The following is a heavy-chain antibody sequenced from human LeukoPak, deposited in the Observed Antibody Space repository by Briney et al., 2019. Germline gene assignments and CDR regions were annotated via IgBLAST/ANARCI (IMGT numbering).Heavy chain of an antibody. Sequence: GASVKVSCKASGYTFTSYGISWVRQAPGQGLEWMGWISAYNGNTNYAQKLQGRVTMTTDTSASTAYMELRSLRSDDTAVYYCARDITASVLWFGESTYPDYWGQGTLVTVSS. J-gene: IGHJ4*02. CDR1: GYTFTSYG. D-gene: IGHD3-10*01. CDR2: ISAYNGNT. CDR3: ARDITASVLWFGESTYPDY. V-gene: IGHV1-18*01.